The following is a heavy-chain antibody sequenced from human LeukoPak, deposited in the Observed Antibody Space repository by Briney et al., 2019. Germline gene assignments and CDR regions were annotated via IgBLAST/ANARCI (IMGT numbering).Heavy chain of an antibody. V-gene: IGHV3-74*01. CDR3: ARADDNYGSGTST. D-gene: IGHD3-10*01. J-gene: IGHJ5*02. CDR2: INSDGSST. CDR1: GFTFSNAW. Sequence: GGSLRLSCAASGFTFSNAWMSWVRQAPGKGLVWVSRINSDGSSTSYADSVKGRFTISRDNAKNTLFLQMHSLRAEDTAVYYCARADDNYGSGTSTWGQGTLVTVSS.